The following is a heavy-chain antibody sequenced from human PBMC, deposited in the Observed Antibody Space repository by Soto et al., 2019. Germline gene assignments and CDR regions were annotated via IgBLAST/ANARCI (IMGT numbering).Heavy chain of an antibody. CDR1: GFTFSSYW. CDR2: INSDGSST. CDR3: ARVRLITTYYYYGMDV. J-gene: IGHJ6*02. V-gene: IGHV3-74*01. Sequence: PGGSLRLSCAASGFTFSSYWMHWVRQAPGKGLVWVSRINSDGSSTSYADSVKGRFTISRDNAKNTLYLQMNSLRAEDTAVYYCARVRLITTYYYYGMDVWGQGTTVTVSS. D-gene: IGHD3-3*01.